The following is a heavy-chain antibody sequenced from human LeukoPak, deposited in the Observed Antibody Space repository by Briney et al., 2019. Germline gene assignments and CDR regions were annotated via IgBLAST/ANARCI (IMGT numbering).Heavy chain of an antibody. CDR2: IHTSGST. CDR1: GGSISSYY. CDR3: ARPKKPWLMRRSTGTEYLPH. V-gene: IGHV4-4*07. Sequence: PSETLSLTCTVSGGSISSYYWTWIRQPAGKGLEWIGRIHTSGSTNHNPSLKSRVTMPVDTSNNQFSLKLSSVTAADTAVYYCARPKKPWLMRRSTGTEYLPHWGQGTLVTVSS. D-gene: IGHD1-14*01. J-gene: IGHJ1*01.